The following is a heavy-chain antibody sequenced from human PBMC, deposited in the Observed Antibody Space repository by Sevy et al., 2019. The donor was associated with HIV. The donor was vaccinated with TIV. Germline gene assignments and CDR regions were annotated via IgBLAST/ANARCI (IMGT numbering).Heavy chain of an antibody. CDR1: GYTFTGYW. CDR3: ARQFSNTWDFDY. CDR2: IYAGDSDT. V-gene: IGHV5-51*01. J-gene: IGHJ4*02. Sequence: GESLKISCKGSGYTFTGYWIGWVRQMPGKGLEWLGIIYAGDSDTRYSPSFEGQVTMSVDKSINTAYLQWSSLKASDTAIYYCARQFSNTWDFDYWGQGTLVTVSS. D-gene: IGHD3-3*02.